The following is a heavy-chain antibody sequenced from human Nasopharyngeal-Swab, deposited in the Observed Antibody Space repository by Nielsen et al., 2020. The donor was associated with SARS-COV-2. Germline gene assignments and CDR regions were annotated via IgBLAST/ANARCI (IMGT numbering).Heavy chain of an antibody. CDR3: AKDRNSAYYYYYMDV. J-gene: IGHJ6*03. Sequence: VRQMPGKGLEWVSSVSGRDSTYYADSVKGRFTISRDISKNTLYLQMNSLRAEDTAVYYCAKDRNSAYYYYYMDVWGKGPSVTV. CDR2: VSGRDST. D-gene: IGHD1-26*01. V-gene: IGHV3-23*01.